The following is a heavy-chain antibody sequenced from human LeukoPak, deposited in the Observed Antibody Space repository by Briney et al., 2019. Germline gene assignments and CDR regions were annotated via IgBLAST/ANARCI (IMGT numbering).Heavy chain of an antibody. D-gene: IGHD3-22*01. J-gene: IGHJ4*02. V-gene: IGHV4-4*02. CDR2: IYHSGST. CDR1: GGSISSSNW. Sequence: SETLSLTCAVSGGSISSSNWWSWVRQPPGKGLEWIGEIYHSGSTNYNPSLKSRVTISVDKSKNQFSLKLSSVTAADTAVYYCARVRYYYDSSGYYPDRLFDYWGQGTLVTVSS. CDR3: ARVRYYYDSSGYYPDRLFDY.